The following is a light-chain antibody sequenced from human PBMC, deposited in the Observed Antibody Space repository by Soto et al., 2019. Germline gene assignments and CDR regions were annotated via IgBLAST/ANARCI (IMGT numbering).Light chain of an antibody. J-gene: IGLJ1*01. CDR1: SSNIGSNY. CDR2: RNN. CDR3: AAWDDSLSGYV. Sequence: QSVLTQPPSASGTPGQRGTISWSGSSSNIGSNYVYWYQQLPGTAPKLLIYRNNQRPSGARDRFSGSKSGTSASLAISGLRSEDEADYYCAAWDDSLSGYVFGTGTKLTVL. V-gene: IGLV1-47*01.